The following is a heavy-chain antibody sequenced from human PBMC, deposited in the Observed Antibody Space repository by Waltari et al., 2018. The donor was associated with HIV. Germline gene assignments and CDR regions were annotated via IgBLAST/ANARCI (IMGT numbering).Heavy chain of an antibody. V-gene: IGHV3-15*01. D-gene: IGHD3-22*01. CDR2: IKSKTDGGTT. CDR1: GFTFSNAW. J-gene: IGHJ5*02. CDR3: TTDGTFTMILLS. Sequence: EVQLVESGGGLVKPGGSLRLSCAASGFTFSNAWMSWVRQAPGKGLEWVGRIKSKTDGGTTDYAAPVKGRFTISRDDSENTLYLQMNSLKTEDTAVYYCTTDGTFTMILLSWGQGTLVTVSS.